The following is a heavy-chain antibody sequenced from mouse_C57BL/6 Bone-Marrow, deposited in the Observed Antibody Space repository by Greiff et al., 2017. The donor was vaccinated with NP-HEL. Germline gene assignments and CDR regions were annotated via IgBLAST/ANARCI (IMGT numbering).Heavy chain of an antibody. CDR3: ASTTVKRGFDY. J-gene: IGHJ2*01. D-gene: IGHD1-1*01. CDR2: IYPGDGDT. CDR1: GYAFSSSW. V-gene: IGHV1-82*01. Sequence: VQLQQSGPELVKPGASVKISCKASGYAFSSSWMNWVKQRPGKGLEWIGRIYPGDGDTNYNGKFKGKATLTADKSSSTAYMQLSSLTSEDSAVYICASTTVKRGFDYWGQGTTLTVSS.